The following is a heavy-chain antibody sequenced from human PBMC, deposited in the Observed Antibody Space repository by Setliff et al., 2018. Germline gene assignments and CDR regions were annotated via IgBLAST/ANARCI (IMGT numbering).Heavy chain of an antibody. V-gene: IGHV1-3*01. J-gene: IGHJ4*02. D-gene: IGHD3-3*01. Sequence: PPASVKVSCKASGYTFTSYAMHWVRQAPGQRLEWMGWINAGNGNTKYSQKFQGRVTITRDTSASTAYMELSSLRSEDTAVYYCARSPPTSTYYDFWSGYSYYFDYWGQGTQVTVSS. CDR2: INAGNGNT. CDR3: ARSPPTSTYYDFWSGYSYYFDY. CDR1: GYTFTSYA.